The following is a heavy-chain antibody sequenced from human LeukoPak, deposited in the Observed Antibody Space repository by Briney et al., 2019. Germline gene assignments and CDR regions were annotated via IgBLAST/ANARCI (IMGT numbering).Heavy chain of an antibody. V-gene: IGHV3-53*01. D-gene: IGHD1-7*01. CDR1: GFSVSSNY. CDR3: ARAGLYNWNYEGTAYFDY. CDR2: IISDLRDTT. Sequence: GGSLRLSCTASGFSVSSNYMSWVRQAPGKGLEWVSVIISDLRDTTYYMDSVKGRFTISRDKSKNTVFLQMNSLRAEDTALYYCARAGLYNWNYEGTAYFDYWGQGTLVTVSS. J-gene: IGHJ4*02.